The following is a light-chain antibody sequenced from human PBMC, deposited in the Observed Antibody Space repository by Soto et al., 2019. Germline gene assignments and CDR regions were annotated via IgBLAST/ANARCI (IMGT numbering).Light chain of an antibody. J-gene: IGLJ1*01. CDR3: AAWDDSLNGHV. Sequence: QSVLTQPHSASGTPGQRVTISCPGSSSNIGTSSVHWFQQLPGTAPKLLISTTNQRPSGVPERFSGSKSGTSASLAISGLQSEDEADYYCAAWDDSLNGHVFGTGTKATVL. V-gene: IGLV1-44*01. CDR1: SSNIGTSS. CDR2: TTN.